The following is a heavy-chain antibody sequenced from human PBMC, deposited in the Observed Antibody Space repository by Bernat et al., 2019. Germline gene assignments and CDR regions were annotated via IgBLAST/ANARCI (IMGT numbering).Heavy chain of an antibody. J-gene: IGHJ6*02. D-gene: IGHD3-3*01. V-gene: IGHV3-33*01. Sequence: QVQLVESGGGVVQPGRSLRLSCAASGFTFSSYGMHWVRQAPGKGLEWVAVIWYDGSNKYYADSVKGRFTISRDNSKNTLYLQMNSLRAEDTAVYYCARDTSEYYYYGMDVWGQGTMVTVSS. CDR3: ARDTSEYYYYGMDV. CDR2: IWYDGSNK. CDR1: GFTFSSYG.